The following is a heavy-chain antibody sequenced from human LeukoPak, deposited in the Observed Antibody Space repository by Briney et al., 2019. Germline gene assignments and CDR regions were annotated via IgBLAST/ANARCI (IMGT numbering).Heavy chain of an antibody. CDR2: ISSSSSYI. V-gene: IGHV3-21*01. J-gene: IGHJ6*03. D-gene: IGHD3-10*01. CDR3: ARASSQYGEFDYYYYMDV. Sequence: TGGSLRLSCAASGFTFSSYGMHWVRQAPGKGLEWVSSISSSSSYIYYADSVKGRFTISRDNAKNSLYLQMNSLRAEDTAVYYCARASSQYGEFDYYYYMDVWGKGTTVTVSS. CDR1: GFTFSSYG.